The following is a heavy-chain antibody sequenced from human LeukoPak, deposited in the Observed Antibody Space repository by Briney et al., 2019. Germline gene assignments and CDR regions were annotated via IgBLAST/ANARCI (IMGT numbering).Heavy chain of an antibody. Sequence: GGSLRLSCAASGFTFSSSEMNWVRQAPGKGLEWVSYISSSSSTIYYADSVKGRFTISRDNSKNTLYLQMGSLRAEDMAVYYCARLAGGSYSDYWGQGTLVTVSS. CDR1: GFTFSSSE. J-gene: IGHJ4*02. D-gene: IGHD1-26*01. CDR3: ARLAGGSYSDY. CDR2: ISSSSSTI. V-gene: IGHV3-48*01.